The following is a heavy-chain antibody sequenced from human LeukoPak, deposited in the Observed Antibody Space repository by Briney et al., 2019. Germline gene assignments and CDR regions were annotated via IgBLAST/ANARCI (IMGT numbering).Heavy chain of an antibody. CDR2: ISAAVDT. CDR3: VALGDRIY. Sequence: GGSLRLSCAASGFTFSSYDMHWVRQATGKGLEWVSAISAAVDTYYLDSVKGRFTISRENAKNSLYLQMNSLRAGDTAVYYCVALGDRIYWGQGTLVTVSS. J-gene: IGHJ4*02. V-gene: IGHV3-13*01. D-gene: IGHD2-21*02. CDR1: GFTFSSYD.